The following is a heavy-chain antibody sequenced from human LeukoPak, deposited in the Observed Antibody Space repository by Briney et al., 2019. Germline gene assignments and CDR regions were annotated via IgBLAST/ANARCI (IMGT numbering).Heavy chain of an antibody. J-gene: IGHJ6*03. CDR2: IIPIFGTA. Sequence: GASVKVPCKASGGTFSSYAISWVRQAPGQGLEWMGGIIPIFGTANYAQKFQGRVTITTDESTSTAYMELSSLRSEDTAVYYCARDHYCSSTSCYYYMDVWGKGTTVTVSS. V-gene: IGHV1-69*05. CDR3: ARDHYCSSTSCYYYMDV. CDR1: GGTFSSYA. D-gene: IGHD2-2*01.